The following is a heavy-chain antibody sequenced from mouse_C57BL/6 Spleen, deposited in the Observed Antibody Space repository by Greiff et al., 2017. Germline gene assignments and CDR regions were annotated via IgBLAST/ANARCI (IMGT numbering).Heavy chain of an antibody. CDR3: ARLLRSHAMDY. V-gene: IGHV1-26*01. Sequence: EVQLQPSGPELVQPGASVKISCKASGYTFTDYYMNWVQQSHGKSLAWIGDITPTNGGTSYNQKFKGKATLTVDQSSSTAYMVLRSLTSEDSAVYYCARLLRSHAMDYWGQGTSVTGSS. CDR2: ITPTNGGT. J-gene: IGHJ4*01. D-gene: IGHD1-1*01. CDR1: GYTFTDYY.